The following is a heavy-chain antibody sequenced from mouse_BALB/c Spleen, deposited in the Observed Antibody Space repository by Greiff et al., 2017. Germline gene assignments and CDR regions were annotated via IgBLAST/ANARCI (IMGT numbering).Heavy chain of an antibody. V-gene: IGHV5-6-5*01. CDR1: GFTFSSYA. CDR2: ISSGGST. Sequence: EVKLVESGGGLVKPGGSLKLSCAASGFTFSSYAMSWVRQTPEKRLEWVASISSGGSTYYPDSVKGRFTISRDNARNILYLQMSSLRSEDTAMYYCARAPLPYIDVWGAGTTVTVSS. D-gene: IGHD1-2*01. J-gene: IGHJ1*01. CDR3: ARAPLPYIDV.